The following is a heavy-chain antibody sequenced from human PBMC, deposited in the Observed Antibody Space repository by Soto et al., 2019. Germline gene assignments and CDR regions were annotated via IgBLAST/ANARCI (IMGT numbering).Heavy chain of an antibody. Sequence: EVQLLESGGGLVQPGGSLRLSCAASGFTFSSYAMSWVRQAPGKGLEWVSAISGSGGSTYYADSVKGRFTISRDNSKNTLYLQMNSLRAEDTAVHYCAKARADYYDSSGYPVDYWGQGPLVTVSS. CDR2: ISGSGGST. D-gene: IGHD3-22*01. CDR3: AKARADYYDSSGYPVDY. J-gene: IGHJ4*02. CDR1: GFTFSSYA. V-gene: IGHV3-23*01.